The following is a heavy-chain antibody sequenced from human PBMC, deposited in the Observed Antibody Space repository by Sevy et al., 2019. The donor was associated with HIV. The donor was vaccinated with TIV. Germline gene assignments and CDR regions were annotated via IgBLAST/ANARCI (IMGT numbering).Heavy chain of an antibody. D-gene: IGHD2-21*02. CDR1: GFTFSSYA. J-gene: IGHJ4*02. CDR3: ARVGVSYCTDDCYHRFDY. CDR2: ISYDGSNK. Sequence: GGSLRLSCAASGFTFSSYARLWVRQAPGKGLEWVSLISYDGSNKYYSDSVKGRFAISRDESKTTLFLQMNSLRSEDTAIYYCARVGVSYCTDDCYHRFDYWGRGTLVTVSS. V-gene: IGHV3-30*09.